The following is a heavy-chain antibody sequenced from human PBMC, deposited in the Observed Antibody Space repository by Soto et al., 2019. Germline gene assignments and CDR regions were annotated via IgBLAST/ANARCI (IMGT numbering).Heavy chain of an antibody. J-gene: IGHJ5*02. CDR2: INYSGTT. Sequence: QLQLQESGPGLVKPSETLSLTCTVSGGSISSSPYYWGWIRQPPGKGLECIGIINYSGTTYNNPSLKSRVTISVDTPKNQFSLNLKSVTAADTAVYYCARAGNWFDPWGQGTLVTVSS. D-gene: IGHD3-10*01. CDR1: GGSISSSPYY. V-gene: IGHV4-39*01. CDR3: ARAGNWFDP.